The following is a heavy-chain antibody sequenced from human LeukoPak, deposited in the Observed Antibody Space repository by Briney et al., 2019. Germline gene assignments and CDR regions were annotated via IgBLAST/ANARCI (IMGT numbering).Heavy chain of an antibody. J-gene: IGHJ4*02. CDR3: ARAPGSYGSGIDY. CDR2: IIPIFGTA. V-gene: IGHV1-69*05. CDR1: GGTFSSYS. Sequence: ASVKVSCKASGGTFSSYSISWVRQAPGQGLEWMGGIIPIFGTANYAQKFQGRVTITTDESTSTAYMELSSLRSEDTAVYYCARAPGSYGSGIDYWGQGTLVTVSS. D-gene: IGHD3-10*01.